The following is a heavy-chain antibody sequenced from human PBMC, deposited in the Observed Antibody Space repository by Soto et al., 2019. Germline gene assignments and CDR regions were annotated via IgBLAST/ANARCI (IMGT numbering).Heavy chain of an antibody. CDR3: AGSIAVAAMTEYYFDY. J-gene: IGHJ4*02. CDR1: GGSIISYY. D-gene: IGHD6-19*01. V-gene: IGHV4-4*07. Sequence: SETLSLTCTVSGGSIISYYCSCVRHPSFKGLEWIGRIYTSGSTNYNPSLKSRVTMSVDTSKNQFSLKLSSVTAADAAVYYCAGSIAVAAMTEYYFDYWGQGTLVTVSS. CDR2: IYTSGST.